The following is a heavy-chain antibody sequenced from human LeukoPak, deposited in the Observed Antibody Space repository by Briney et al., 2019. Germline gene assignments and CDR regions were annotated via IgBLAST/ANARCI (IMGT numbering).Heavy chain of an antibody. CDR1: GFTFSKYA. CDR2: ISNSGVSR. D-gene: IGHD6-19*01. V-gene: IGHV3-23*01. CDR3: AKGEFGSGWPN. J-gene: IGHJ4*02. Sequence: PGGSLRLSCAASGFTFSKYAMNWVRQAPRKGLEWVSGISNSGVSRDYADSVRGRFTISRENTKNTLYLQMNSLRAEDTAVYYCAKGEFGSGWPNWGQGSLVTVSS.